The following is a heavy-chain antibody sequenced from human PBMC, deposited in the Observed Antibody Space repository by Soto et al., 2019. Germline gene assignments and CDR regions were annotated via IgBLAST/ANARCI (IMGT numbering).Heavy chain of an antibody. D-gene: IGHD2-15*01. Sequence: SETLSLTCTVSGGSFSSNNYYWSWMRQPPAKGLEWIGYISYSGSTNYNPSLKSRVTMSVDTSKNQFSLKLTSVTAADTAVYYCARDSCSGGSCYSDYWGQGTLVTVSS. CDR2: ISYSGST. V-gene: IGHV4-61*01. J-gene: IGHJ4*02. CDR1: GGSFSSNNYY. CDR3: ARDSCSGGSCYSDY.